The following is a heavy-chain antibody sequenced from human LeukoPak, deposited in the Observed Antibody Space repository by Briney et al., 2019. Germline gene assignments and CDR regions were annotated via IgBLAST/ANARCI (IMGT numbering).Heavy chain of an antibody. V-gene: IGHV3-23*01. D-gene: IGHD1-14*01. CDR1: GFTFSSYG. Sequence: GGSLRLSCAASGFTFSSYGMRWVRQAPGKGLEWVSAISGSGGSTYYADSVKGRFTISRDNSKNTLYLQMNSLRAEDTAVYYCAKGPAGAFDIWGQGTMVTVSS. CDR3: AKGPAGAFDI. J-gene: IGHJ3*02. CDR2: ISGSGGST.